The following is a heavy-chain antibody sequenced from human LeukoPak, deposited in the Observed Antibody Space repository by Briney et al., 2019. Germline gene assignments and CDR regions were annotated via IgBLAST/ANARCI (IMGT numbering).Heavy chain of an antibody. J-gene: IGHJ4*02. CDR2: IYPGDSDT. V-gene: IGHV5-51*01. Sequence: GESLKISCKGSGYSFTSYWIGWVRQMPGKGLEWMGIIYPGDSDTRYSPSFQGQVTISADKSISTAYLQWSSLKAADTAVYYCARVGKRLVGLFDYWGQGTLVTVSS. CDR1: GYSFTSYW. CDR3: ARVGKRLVGLFDY. D-gene: IGHD6-6*01.